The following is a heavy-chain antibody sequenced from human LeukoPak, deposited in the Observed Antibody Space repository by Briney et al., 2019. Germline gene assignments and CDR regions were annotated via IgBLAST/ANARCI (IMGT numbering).Heavy chain of an antibody. CDR3: AKVRGYSNYVGAFDI. V-gene: IGHV3-33*06. D-gene: IGHD4-11*01. CDR2: IWYDGSNK. CDR1: GFTFSSYG. J-gene: IGHJ3*02. Sequence: PGRSLRLSCAASGFTFSSYGMHWVRQAPGKGLEWVAVIWYDGSNKYYADSVKGRFTISRDNSKNTLYLQMNSLRAEDTAVYYCAKVRGYSNYVGAFDIWGQGTMVTVSS.